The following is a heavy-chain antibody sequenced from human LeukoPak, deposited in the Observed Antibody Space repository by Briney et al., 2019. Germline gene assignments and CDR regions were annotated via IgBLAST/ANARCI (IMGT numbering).Heavy chain of an antibody. Sequence: GGSLRLSCAASGFTLSSNEMSWVRQAPGKGLEGVASISSSSSYIYYADSVKGRSTISRDNAKNSLYLQMNSLRAEDTAVYYCARPRQGYSYGMSYYYYMDVWGKGTTVTVSS. J-gene: IGHJ6*03. V-gene: IGHV3-21*01. D-gene: IGHD5-18*01. CDR1: GFTLSSNE. CDR2: ISSSSSYI. CDR3: ARPRQGYSYGMSYYYYMDV.